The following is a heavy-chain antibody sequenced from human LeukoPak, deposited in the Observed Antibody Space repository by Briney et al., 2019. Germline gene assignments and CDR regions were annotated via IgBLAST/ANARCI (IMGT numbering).Heavy chain of an antibody. J-gene: IGHJ3*02. CDR3: ARPKAGYSSTDAFDI. Sequence: SETLSLTCGVYGGSFSGYFWSWIRQTPGTGLEWIGDINHGGSTNYNPSLKSRVTISVDTSKNQVSLKLMSVTAADTAVYYCARPKAGYSSTDAFDIWGQGTMVTVSS. V-gene: IGHV4-34*01. CDR2: INHGGST. D-gene: IGHD6-19*01. CDR1: GGSFSGYF.